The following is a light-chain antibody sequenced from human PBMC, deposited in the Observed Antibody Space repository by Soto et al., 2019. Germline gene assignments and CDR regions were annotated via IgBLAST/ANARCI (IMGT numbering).Light chain of an antibody. CDR1: SSDIGSYNA. V-gene: IGLV2-11*01. Sequence: QSALTQPRSVSGSPGHSVTISCFGTSSDIGSYNAVSWYQQHPGKAPKLIIFDVFERPSGVPDRFSGSKSGNLASLTISGLQAEDESDYYCSSFAPSYRVIFGGGTKVTVL. J-gene: IGLJ2*01. CDR2: DVF. CDR3: SSFAPSYRVI.